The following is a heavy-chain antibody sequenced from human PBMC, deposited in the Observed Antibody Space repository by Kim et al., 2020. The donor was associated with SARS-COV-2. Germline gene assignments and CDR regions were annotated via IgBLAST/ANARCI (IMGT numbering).Heavy chain of an antibody. CDR2: IFGSGSET. Sequence: GGSLRLSCAASGFTFRDSAMSWVRQAPGKGLEWVSGIFGSGSETYYADFVKGRFTISRDNSKNILFLQMSNLRADDTAVYYCAKHFHVTSVTFYWYIDRWGRGTLVAVSS. V-gene: IGHV3-23*01. D-gene: IGHD2-2*01. CDR1: GFTFRDSA. CDR3: AKHFHVTSVTFYWYIDR. J-gene: IGHJ2*01.